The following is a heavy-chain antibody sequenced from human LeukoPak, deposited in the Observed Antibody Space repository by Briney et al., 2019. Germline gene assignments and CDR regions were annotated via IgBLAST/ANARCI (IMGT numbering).Heavy chain of an antibody. J-gene: IGHJ6*03. CDR2: IYYSGST. CDR3: ASLRVATSRFSYYYYMDV. D-gene: IGHD5-12*01. Sequence: PSETLSLTCTVSGGSISSYYWSWIRQPPGKGLEWIGYIYYSGSTNYNPSLKSRVTISVDTSKNQFSLKLSSVTAADTAVYCCASLRVATSRFSYYYYMDVWGKGTTVTVSS. CDR1: GGSISSYY. V-gene: IGHV4-59*01.